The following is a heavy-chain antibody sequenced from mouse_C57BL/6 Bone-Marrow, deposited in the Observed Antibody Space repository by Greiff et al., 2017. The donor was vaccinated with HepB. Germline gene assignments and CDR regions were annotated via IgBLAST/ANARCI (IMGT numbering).Heavy chain of an antibody. V-gene: IGHV5-4*03. CDR2: ISDGGSYT. CDR1: GFTFSSYA. D-gene: IGHD1-1*01. Sequence: EVKVVESGGGLVKPGGSLKLSCAASGFTFSSYAMSWVRQTPEKRLEWVATISDGGSYTYYPDNVKGRFTISRDNAKNNLYLQMSHLKSEDTAMYYCARVDYYGSGGNYWGQGTTLTVSS. J-gene: IGHJ2*01. CDR3: ARVDYYGSGGNY.